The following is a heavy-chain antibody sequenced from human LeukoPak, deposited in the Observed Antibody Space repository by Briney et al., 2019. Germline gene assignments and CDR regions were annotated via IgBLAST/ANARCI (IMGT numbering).Heavy chain of an antibody. CDR3: AEVVAATGTVALDI. CDR1: RDTLTDYY. CDR2: INPYSGGT. V-gene: IGHV1-2*02. J-gene: IGHJ3*02. D-gene: IGHD1-26*01. Sequence: ASVNVSCKASRDTLTDYYMHWVRQAPGQGLEWMGWINPYSGGTNYARKFQGRVTMTWDTSIGTAYMELSTLRSDDTAVYYCAEVVAATGTVALDIWGQGTMVSVSS.